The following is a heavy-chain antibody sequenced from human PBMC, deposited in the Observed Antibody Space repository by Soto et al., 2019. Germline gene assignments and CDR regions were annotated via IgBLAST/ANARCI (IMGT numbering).Heavy chain of an antibody. CDR3: AREEPSGEGAYDY. Sequence: QVQLVESGGGVVQPGRSLRLSCAASGFTFSSYAMHWVRQAPGKGLEWVAVISYDGSNKYYADSVKGRFTISRDNSKNTLYLQMNSLRAEDTAVYYCAREEPSGEGAYDYWGQGTLVTFSS. CDR2: ISYDGSNK. J-gene: IGHJ4*02. CDR1: GFTFSSYA. D-gene: IGHD1-26*01. V-gene: IGHV3-30-3*01.